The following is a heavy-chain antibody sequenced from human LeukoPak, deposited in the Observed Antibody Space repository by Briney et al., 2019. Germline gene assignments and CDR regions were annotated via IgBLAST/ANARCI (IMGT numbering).Heavy chain of an antibody. J-gene: IGHJ4*02. CDR1: GFTFSSYA. CDR3: AKEERGDDYGDYIDY. D-gene: IGHD4-17*01. CDR2: ISGSGGST. V-gene: IGHV3-23*01. Sequence: PGGSLRLSCAASGFTFSSYAKSWVRQAPGKGLEWVSAISGSGGSTYYADSVKGRFTISRDNSKNTLYLQMNSLRAEDTAVYYCAKEERGDDYGDYIDYWGQGTLVTVSS.